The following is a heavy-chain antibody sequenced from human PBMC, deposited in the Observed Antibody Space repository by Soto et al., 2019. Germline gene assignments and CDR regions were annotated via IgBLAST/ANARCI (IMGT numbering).Heavy chain of an antibody. CDR2: ISGSGAST. CDR1: GFTFSSYA. J-gene: IGHJ4*02. Sequence: GGSLRLSCAASGFTFSSYAMSWVRQAPGKGLEWVSVISGSGASTYYPDYVKGRFTISRNNSKDTQFLQMNSLRVEDTAVYYCAKGTIFGPDYWGQGTLVTVSS. D-gene: IGHD3-3*01. CDR3: AKGTIFGPDY. V-gene: IGHV3-23*01.